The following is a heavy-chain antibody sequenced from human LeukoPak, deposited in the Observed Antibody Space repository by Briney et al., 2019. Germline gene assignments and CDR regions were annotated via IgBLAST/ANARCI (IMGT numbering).Heavy chain of an antibody. CDR1: GFTFSTYV. J-gene: IGHJ4*02. V-gene: IGHV3-64D*06. CDR2: ISSNGDNT. Sequence: GGSLRLSCSVSGFTFSTYVMHWVRQAPGKGLEYVSAISSNGDNTYYADSVKGRFTISRDNSKNTLYLQMSSLRADDTTVYYCVRGTGYWGQGTLVTVSS. CDR3: VRGTGY.